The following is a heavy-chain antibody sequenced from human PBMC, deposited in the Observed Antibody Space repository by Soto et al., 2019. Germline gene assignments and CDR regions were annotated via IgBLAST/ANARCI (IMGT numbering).Heavy chain of an antibody. CDR1: GYTFTSYG. CDR2: ISAYNGNT. CDR3: ARDHEPGYCSSTSCYTFDY. J-gene: IGHJ4*02. D-gene: IGHD2-2*02. Sequence: ASVKVSCKASGYTFTSYGISWVRQAPGQGLEWMGWISAYNGNTNYAQKLQGRVTMTTDTSTGTAYMELRSLRSDDTAGYYCARDHEPGYCSSTSCYTFDYWGQGTLVTVSS. V-gene: IGHV1-18*01.